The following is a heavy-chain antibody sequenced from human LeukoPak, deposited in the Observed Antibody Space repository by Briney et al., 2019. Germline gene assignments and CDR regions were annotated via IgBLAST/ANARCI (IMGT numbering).Heavy chain of an antibody. D-gene: IGHD6-6*01. CDR2: ISSSSSYI. CDR1: GFTFSSYS. V-gene: IGHV3-21*01. Sequence: GGFLRLSCAASGFTFSSYSMNWVRQAPGKGLEWVSSISSSSSYIYYADSVKGRFTISRDNAKNSLYLQMNSLRAEDTAVYYCARDPSTSWAIAARPRYFDYWGQGTLVTVSS. CDR3: ARDPSTSWAIAARPRYFDY. J-gene: IGHJ4*02.